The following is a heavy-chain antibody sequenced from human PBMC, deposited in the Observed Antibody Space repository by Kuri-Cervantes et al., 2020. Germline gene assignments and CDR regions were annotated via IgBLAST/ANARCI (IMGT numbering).Heavy chain of an antibody. Sequence: GGSLRLSCAASGFTFSSYGMHWVRQAPGKGLEWVAVIWYDGSNKYYADSVKGRFTISRDNSKNTLYLQMNSLRAEDTAVYYCARGLYDSSGYYYWGQGTLVTVSS. CDR1: GFTFSSYG. CDR2: IWYDGSNK. J-gene: IGHJ4*02. CDR3: ARGLYDSSGYYY. D-gene: IGHD3-22*01. V-gene: IGHV3-33*08.